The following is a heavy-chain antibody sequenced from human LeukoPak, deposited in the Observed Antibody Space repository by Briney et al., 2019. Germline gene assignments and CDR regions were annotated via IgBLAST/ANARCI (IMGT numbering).Heavy chain of an antibody. Sequence: PGGSLRLSCAASGFTFSSYAMSWVRQAPGKGLEWVGRSRNKANSDTTEYAASVKGRFTISRDDSKNSLYLQMNSLKTEDTAVYYCAKGYSGGLTYAFDNWGQGTMVTVSS. CDR2: SRNKANSDTT. V-gene: IGHV3-72*01. J-gene: IGHJ3*02. D-gene: IGHD1-26*01. CDR1: GFTFSSYA. CDR3: AKGYSGGLTYAFDN.